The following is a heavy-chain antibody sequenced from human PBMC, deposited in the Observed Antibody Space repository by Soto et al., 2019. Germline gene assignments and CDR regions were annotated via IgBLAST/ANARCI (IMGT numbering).Heavy chain of an antibody. V-gene: IGHV4-34*01. D-gene: IGHD2-8*02. CDR2: INHSGST. CDR1: GGSFSGYY. CDR3: ARDKITGHFDY. J-gene: IGHJ4*02. Sequence: SETLSLTCAVYGGSFSGYYWTWIRQPPGTGLEWIGEINHSGSTNYNPSLKSRVTISVDTSKNQFSLKLTSVTAADTAVYYCARDKITGHFDYWGQGTLLTISS.